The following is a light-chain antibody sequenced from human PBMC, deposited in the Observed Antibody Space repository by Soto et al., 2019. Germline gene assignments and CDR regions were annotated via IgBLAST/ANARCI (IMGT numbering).Light chain of an antibody. J-gene: IGKJ1*01. CDR1: QSISSW. CDR2: DAS. V-gene: IGKV1-5*01. CDR3: QQYNSYSWT. Sequence: IQMTQSPSTLSASVGDRVTITCRASQSISSWLAWYQQKPGKAPKLLIYDASSLESGVPSRFSGSGSGTEFTLTISSLQPEDFATYYCQQYNSYSWTFGQGTKVEIK.